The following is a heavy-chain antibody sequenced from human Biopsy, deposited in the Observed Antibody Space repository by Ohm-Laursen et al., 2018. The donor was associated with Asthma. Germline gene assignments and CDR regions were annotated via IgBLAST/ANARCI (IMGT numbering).Heavy chain of an antibody. J-gene: IGHJ3*01. V-gene: IGHV4-39*01. CDR3: ARQKLAAAEGPFDL. Sequence: GTLSLTCTASTGSISSNFYYWGWIRQPPGKGLEWVGSIHKNGIGYYKSSLKSRLTISVDTSKNQFSLKVTSVTAADTAVYYCARQKLAAAEGPFDLWGQGTMVTVSS. CDR2: IHKNGIG. D-gene: IGHD6-13*01. CDR1: TGSISSNFYY.